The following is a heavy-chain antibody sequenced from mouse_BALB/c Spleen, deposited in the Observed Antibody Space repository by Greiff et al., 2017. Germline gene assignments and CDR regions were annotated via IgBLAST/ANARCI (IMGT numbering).Heavy chain of an antibody. CDR2: IYPGNSDT. CDR1: GYSFTSYW. CDR3: TRAWDVGYFDV. D-gene: IGHD4-1*01. V-gene: IGHV1-5*01. J-gene: IGHJ1*01. Sequence: EVKLVESGTVLARPGASVKMSCKASGYSFTSYWMHWVKQRPGQGLEWIGAIYPGNSDTSYNQKFKGKAKLTAVTSASTAYMELSSLTNEDSAVYYCTRAWDVGYFDVWGAGTTVTVSS.